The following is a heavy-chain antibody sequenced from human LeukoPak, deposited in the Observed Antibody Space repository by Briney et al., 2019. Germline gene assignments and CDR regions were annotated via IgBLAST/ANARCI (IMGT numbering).Heavy chain of an antibody. Sequence: PGGSLRLSCAASGFTFSSYGMHWVRQAPGKGLEWVAVISYDGSNKYYADSVKGRFTISRDNSKNTLYLQMNSLRAEDTAVYYCARDFRHYYGDYDPLGFDYWGQGTLVTVSS. CDR3: ARDFRHYYGDYDPLGFDY. CDR2: ISYDGSNK. D-gene: IGHD4-17*01. J-gene: IGHJ4*02. V-gene: IGHV3-30*03. CDR1: GFTFSSYG.